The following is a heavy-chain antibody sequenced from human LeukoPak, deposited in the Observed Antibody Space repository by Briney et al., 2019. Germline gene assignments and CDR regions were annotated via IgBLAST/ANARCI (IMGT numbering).Heavy chain of an antibody. CDR1: GFTFNNYA. J-gene: IGHJ6*02. CDR3: ARAPRGDWKPGYGMDV. Sequence: PGGSLRLSCAASGFTFNNYAMNWVRQAPGKGLEWVSAISGNDGRTYYADSVKGRFTISRDNSKNTLYLQMNSLRAEDTAVYYCARAPRGDWKPGYGMDVWGQGTTVTVSS. D-gene: IGHD1-1*01. CDR2: ISGNDGRT. V-gene: IGHV3-23*01.